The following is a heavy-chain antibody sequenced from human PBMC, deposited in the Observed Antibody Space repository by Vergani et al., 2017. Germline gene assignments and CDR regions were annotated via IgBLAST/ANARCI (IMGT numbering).Heavy chain of an antibody. D-gene: IGHD7-27*01. CDR1: GGSISSGGYS. V-gene: IGHV4-30-2*01. CDR3: ARVANWGSLYWYFDL. J-gene: IGHJ2*01. CDR2: IYHSGCT. Sequence: QLQLQESGSGLVKPSQTLSLTCAVSGGSISSGGYSWSWIRQPPGKGLEWIGYIYHSGCTYYNPSLKSRVTISVDRSKNQFSLKLSSVTAADTAVYYCARVANWGSLYWYFDLWGRGTLVTVSS.